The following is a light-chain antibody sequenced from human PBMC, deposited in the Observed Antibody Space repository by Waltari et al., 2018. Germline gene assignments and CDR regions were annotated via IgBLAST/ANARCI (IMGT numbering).Light chain of an antibody. V-gene: IGLV2-11*01. CDR2: YIN. Sequence: QSALTQPRSVSGSPGQSVTTPCTGTRHDIGGCNYVSWYQHHPDKAPKLIIYYINKRPSGVPDRFSGSKSCNTASLTISGLQAEDEADYYCCSYVGSNTYWVFGGGTKLTVL. J-gene: IGLJ3*02. CDR1: RHDIGGCNY. CDR3: CSYVGSNTYWV.